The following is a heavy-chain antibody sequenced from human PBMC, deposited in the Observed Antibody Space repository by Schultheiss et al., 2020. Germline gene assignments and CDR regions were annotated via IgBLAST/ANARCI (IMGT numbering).Heavy chain of an antibody. V-gene: IGHV4-59*01. Sequence: SETLSLTCTVSGGSISSYYWSWIRQPPGKGLEWIGYIYYSGSTNYNPSLKSRVTISVDTSKNQFSLKLSSVTAADTAVYYCARVQHFFRGYSYGYPSSSWFFDYWGQGTLVTVSS. D-gene: IGHD5-18*01. CDR3: ARVQHFFRGYSYGYPSSSWFFDY. CDR2: IYYSGST. CDR1: GGSISSYY. J-gene: IGHJ4*02.